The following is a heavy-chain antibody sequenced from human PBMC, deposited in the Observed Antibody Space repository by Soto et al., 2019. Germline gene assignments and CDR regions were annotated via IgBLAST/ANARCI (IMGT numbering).Heavy chain of an antibody. CDR3: AMAQITAQYYFDY. J-gene: IGHJ4*02. CDR2: ISGSGSYT. CDR1: GFIFSDYY. D-gene: IGHD6-6*01. V-gene: IGHV3-11*06. Sequence: GSLRLSCAASGFIFSDYYMSWIRQAPGKGLEWVSYISGSGSYTNYADSVKGRFTISRDNAKNSLYLQIYSLRAEDTAVYYCAMAQITAQYYFDYWCQGALVTVSS.